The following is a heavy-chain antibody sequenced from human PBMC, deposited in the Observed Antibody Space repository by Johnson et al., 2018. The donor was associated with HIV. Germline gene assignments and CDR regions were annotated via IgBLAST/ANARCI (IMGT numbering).Heavy chain of an antibody. CDR2: IKQDGSEK. D-gene: IGHD6-13*01. CDR3: ARDPLGSSWFEGDAFDI. V-gene: IGHV3-7*01. J-gene: IGHJ3*02. Sequence: VQLVESGGGLVQPGGSLRLSCAASGFTFSDYYMSWLRQPPGERLEWVANIKQDGSEKYYVDSVTGRFTISRDNAKNSLYLQMNSLRAEDTAVYYCARDPLGSSWFEGDAFDIWGQGTMVTVS. CDR1: GFTFSDYY.